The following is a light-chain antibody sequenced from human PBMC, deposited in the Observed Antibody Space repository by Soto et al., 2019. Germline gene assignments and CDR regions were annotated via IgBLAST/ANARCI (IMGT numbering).Light chain of an antibody. V-gene: IGKV1-5*03. CDR1: QSISTW. Sequence: DIQMTQSPSTLSASVGDRLTITCRASQSISTWLAWYQQKPGKAPNLLIYKASSLESGVPSRFSGSGSGTEFTLTISSLQPNDFATYYCQQYNTYPATFGQGTKVEIK. CDR2: KAS. CDR3: QQYNTYPAT. J-gene: IGKJ1*01.